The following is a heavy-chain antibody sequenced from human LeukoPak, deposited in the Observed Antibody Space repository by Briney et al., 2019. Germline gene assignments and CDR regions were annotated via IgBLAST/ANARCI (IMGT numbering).Heavy chain of an antibody. CDR2: IIPIFGTA. CDR3: ARAPTYYDSWSDY. CDR1: GGTFSSYA. Sequence: SVKVSCKASGGTFSSYAISWVRQAPGQGLEWMGGIIPIFGTANYAQKFQGRVTITTDESTSTVYMELSSLRSEDTAVYYCARAPTYYDSWSDYWGQGTLVTVSS. V-gene: IGHV1-69*05. D-gene: IGHD3-3*01. J-gene: IGHJ4*02.